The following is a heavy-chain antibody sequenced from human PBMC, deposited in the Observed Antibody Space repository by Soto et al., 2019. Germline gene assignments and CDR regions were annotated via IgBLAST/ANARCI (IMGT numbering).Heavy chain of an antibody. Sequence: GASVKVSCKASGGTFSSYAISWVRQAPGQGLEWMGGIIPIFGTANYAQKFQGRVTITADESTSTAYMELSSLRSEDTAVYYCARDRRTGTTSYYYYGMDVWGQGTTVTVS. D-gene: IGHD1-1*01. CDR2: IIPIFGTA. CDR3: ARDRRTGTTSYYYYGMDV. CDR1: GGTFSSYA. J-gene: IGHJ6*02. V-gene: IGHV1-69*13.